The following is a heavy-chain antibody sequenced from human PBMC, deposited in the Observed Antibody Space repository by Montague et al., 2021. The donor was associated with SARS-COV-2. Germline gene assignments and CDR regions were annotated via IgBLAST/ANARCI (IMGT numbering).Heavy chain of an antibody. CDR3: VRDHPYGGSRGAYDI. Sequence: SETLSLTCTVSGGSITGYYWCWLRRSPGKGLEWIAYIYDCGAVNXNPSLGSRVTISTDTSKNQLSLKVNSVTAADTAVYYCVRDHPYGGSRGAYDIWGQGTVVTVSS. CDR1: GGSITGYY. CDR2: IYDCGAV. V-gene: IGHV4-59*01. D-gene: IGHD4-23*01. J-gene: IGHJ3*02.